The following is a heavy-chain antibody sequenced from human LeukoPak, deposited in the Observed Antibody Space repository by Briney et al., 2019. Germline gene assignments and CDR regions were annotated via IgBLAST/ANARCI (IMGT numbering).Heavy chain of an antibody. CDR1: GGSISSGSYY. D-gene: IGHD2-2*01. Sequence: PSETLSLTCTVSGGSISSGSYYWSWIRQPAGKGLEWIGRIYTSGSTNYNPSLKSRVTTSVDTSKNQFSLKLSSVTAADTAVYYCARGYCSSTSCYWRYWGQGTLVTVSS. J-gene: IGHJ4*02. CDR3: ARGYCSSTSCYWRY. CDR2: IYTSGST. V-gene: IGHV4-61*02.